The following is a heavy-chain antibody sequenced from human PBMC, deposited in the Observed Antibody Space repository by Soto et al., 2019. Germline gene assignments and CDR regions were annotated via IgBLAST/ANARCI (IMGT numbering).Heavy chain of an antibody. D-gene: IGHD2-15*01. CDR2: IYYSGNT. CDR1: GGSISSNDFY. Sequence: SETLSLTCIVSGGSISSNDFYWSWIRQHPGKGLEWIGYIYYSGNTYYNPSLKSRVTILVDTSKNQFSLKVSSVTAADTAVYYCARPACSGGSCYAFYGMDVWGQGTTVTVSS. CDR3: ARPACSGGSCYAFYGMDV. J-gene: IGHJ6*02. V-gene: IGHV4-31*03.